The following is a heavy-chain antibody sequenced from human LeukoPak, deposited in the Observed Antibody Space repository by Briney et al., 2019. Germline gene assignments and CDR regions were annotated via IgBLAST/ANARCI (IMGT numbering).Heavy chain of an antibody. CDR3: AKHWSYCSTTSCFFNYYYYYMDV. CDR2: ISGSGGST. CDR1: GFTFSSYA. D-gene: IGHD2-2*01. V-gene: IGHV3-23*01. Sequence: GGSLRLSCAASGFTFSSYAMSWVRQAPGKGLEWVSAISGSGGSTYYADSVKGRLTISRDNSKNTLYLQMNSLRAEDTAVYYCAKHWSYCSTTSCFFNYYYYYMDVWGKGTTVTVSS. J-gene: IGHJ6*03.